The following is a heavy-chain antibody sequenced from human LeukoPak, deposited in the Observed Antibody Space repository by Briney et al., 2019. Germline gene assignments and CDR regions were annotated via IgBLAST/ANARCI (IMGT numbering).Heavy chain of an antibody. D-gene: IGHD3-22*01. CDR3: AKSHHYDSSGYYYAPRW. CDR1: GFTFSSYG. Sequence: GGSLRLSCAASGFTFSSYGMHWVRQAPGKGLEWVAFMRYDGSNKYYADSVKGRFTISRDNSKNALYLQMNSLRAEDTAVYYCAKSHHYDSSGYYYAPRWWGQGTLVTVSS. V-gene: IGHV3-30*02. J-gene: IGHJ4*02. CDR2: MRYDGSNK.